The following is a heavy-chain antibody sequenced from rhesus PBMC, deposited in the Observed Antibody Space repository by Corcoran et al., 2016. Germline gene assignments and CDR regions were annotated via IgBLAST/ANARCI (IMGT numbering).Heavy chain of an antibody. D-gene: IGHD4-29*01. CDR2: IYGSGSST. Sequence: QLQLQESGPGLVKPSETLSVTCAVPGGSISSSYWSWIRPAPGKGMEWIGYIYGSGSSTNYNPSLKSRVTLSVDTSKNQFSLKLSSVTAADTAVYYCARDYGNYPDYWGQGVLVTVSS. CDR3: ARDYGNYPDY. V-gene: IGHV4-169*02. J-gene: IGHJ4*01. CDR1: GGSISSSY.